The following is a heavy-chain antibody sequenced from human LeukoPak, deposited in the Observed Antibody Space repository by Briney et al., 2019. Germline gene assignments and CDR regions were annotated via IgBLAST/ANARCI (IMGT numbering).Heavy chain of an antibody. D-gene: IGHD2-21*02. Sequence: PSDTLSLTCAVYGGFDIYYWTIVRQPPGKGLEWIGETTFRGKTNYNPSLKGRVTISVDRTTQQFSLKLTSVTVADTAVYYCAGYGGDWYPDSWGQGTLVIVSS. J-gene: IGHJ4*02. CDR1: GGFDIYY. CDR3: AGYGGDWYPDS. CDR2: TTFRGKT. V-gene: IGHV4-34*01.